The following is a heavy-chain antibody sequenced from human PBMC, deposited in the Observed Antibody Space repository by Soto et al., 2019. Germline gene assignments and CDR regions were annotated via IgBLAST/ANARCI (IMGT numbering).Heavy chain of an antibody. CDR1: GGSISSGGYY. CDR3: ARGIHELWFGELSTLGWFDP. V-gene: IGHV4-31*03. J-gene: IGHJ5*02. Sequence: SETLSLTCTVSGGSISSGGYYWSWIRQHPGKGLEWIGYIYYSGSTYYNPSLKSRVTISVDTSKNQFSLKLSSVTAADTAVYYCARGIHELWFGELSTLGWFDPWGQGTLVTVSS. D-gene: IGHD3-10*01. CDR2: IYYSGST.